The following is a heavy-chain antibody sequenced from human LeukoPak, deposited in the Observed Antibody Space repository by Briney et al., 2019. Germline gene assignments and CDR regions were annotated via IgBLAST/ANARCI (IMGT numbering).Heavy chain of an antibody. Sequence: GGSLRLSCAASGFTLSSYAMGWVRQAPGKWVWLVSCISGSGGSTYYADSVKGRFTISRDNSRNTLYLQMNSPRAEDTAVYYCAILPGYSSGWYEVNYWGQGTLVTVSS. CDR1: GFTLSSYA. D-gene: IGHD6-13*01. CDR2: ISGSGGST. J-gene: IGHJ4*02. CDR3: AILPGYSSGWYEVNY. V-gene: IGHV3-23*01.